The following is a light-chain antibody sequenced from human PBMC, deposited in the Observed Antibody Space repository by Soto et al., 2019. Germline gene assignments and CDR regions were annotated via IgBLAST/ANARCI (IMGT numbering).Light chain of an antibody. J-gene: IGKJ1*01. CDR2: AAS. CDR3: QQYVSSPWA. CDR1: QSVSSSY. V-gene: IGKV3-20*01. Sequence: EIVLTQSPGTLSLSPGERATLSCRASQSVSSSYLAWYQQKAGQAPRLLIYAASSRATGIPDRFSGSGSGTDFTLTISKLEPEDFAVYYCQQYVSSPWAFGQGTKVEI.